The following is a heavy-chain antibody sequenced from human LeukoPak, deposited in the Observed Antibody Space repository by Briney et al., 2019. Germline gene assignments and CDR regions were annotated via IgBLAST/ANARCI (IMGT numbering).Heavy chain of an antibody. J-gene: IGHJ3*02. CDR2: IKQDGTET. CDR1: GLTFSSYW. Sequence: GGSLRLSCAASGLTFSSYWMSWVRQAPGKGREWVASIKQDGTETYHVDWVKGRFTISSDNARSSLYRQMNGRRAGDRAMYYCGRGVSGWGGGDAFHIWGQGTMVTVSS. CDR3: GRGVSGWGGGDAFHI. D-gene: IGHD3-10*01. V-gene: IGHV3-7*01.